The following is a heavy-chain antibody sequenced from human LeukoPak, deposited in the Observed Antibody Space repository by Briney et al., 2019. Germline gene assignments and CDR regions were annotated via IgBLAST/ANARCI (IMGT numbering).Heavy chain of an antibody. CDR1: GGSISSYY. D-gene: IGHD5-18*01. J-gene: IGHJ3*02. V-gene: IGHV4-59*01. CDR3: ARGTFRYGDERAFEI. CDR2: IYYSGST. Sequence: PSETLSLTCTVSGGSISSYYWSWIRQPPGKGLEWIGYIYYSGSTNYNPSLKSRVTISVDTSKNQFSLKLSSVTAADTAVYYCARGTFRYGDERAFEIWGQGTMVTVSS.